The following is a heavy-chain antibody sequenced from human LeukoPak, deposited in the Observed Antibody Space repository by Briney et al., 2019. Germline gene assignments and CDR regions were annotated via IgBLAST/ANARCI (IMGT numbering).Heavy chain of an antibody. Sequence: GGSLRLSCAGSGFIFRDVWMSWVRQAPGKGLEWVGRIKSKSDGGTIDYAAPVKGRVTMSRDDSKKTFSLEMNNLKTEDTGVYYCTTDLDYWGQGTLVPVSS. J-gene: IGHJ4*02. V-gene: IGHV3-15*01. CDR1: GFIFRDVW. CDR3: TTDLDY. CDR2: IKSKSDGGTI.